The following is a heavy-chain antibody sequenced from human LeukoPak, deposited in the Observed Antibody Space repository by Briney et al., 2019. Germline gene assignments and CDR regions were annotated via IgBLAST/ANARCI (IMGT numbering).Heavy chain of an antibody. CDR3: ARCRIGVQYYYMDV. J-gene: IGHJ6*03. D-gene: IGHD1-1*01. CDR2: INSGSSAI. V-gene: IGHV3-48*01. CDR1: GFTFSGYS. Sequence: SGGSLRLSCAASGFTFSGYSMNWVRQAPGKGLEWVSYINSGSSAIYYADSVKGRFTISRDNAKNSLYLQMNSLRAEDTAMYYCARCRIGVQYYYMDVWGKGTTVTVSS.